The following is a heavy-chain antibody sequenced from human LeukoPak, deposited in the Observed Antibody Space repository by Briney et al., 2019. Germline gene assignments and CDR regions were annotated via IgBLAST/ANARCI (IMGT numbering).Heavy chain of an antibody. CDR1: EYPCSSYD. CDR3: HGITMVRGVIIH. Sequence: GGSLRLCGKTSEYPCSSYDMHWLRQAPGMVLVLVAVIAYDGSNKYYADSVKGRFTISRDNSKNTLYLQMNSLRAEDTAVYYCHGITMVRGVIIHWGQGTLVTVSA. V-gene: IGHV3-30*04. J-gene: IGHJ4*02. D-gene: IGHD3-10*01. CDR2: IAYDGSNK.